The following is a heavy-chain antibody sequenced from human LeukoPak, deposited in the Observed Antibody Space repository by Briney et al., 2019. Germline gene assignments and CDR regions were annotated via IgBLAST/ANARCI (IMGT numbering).Heavy chain of an antibody. J-gene: IGHJ4*02. Sequence: GGSLRLSCAAPGFTFSSYAMSWVRQAPGKGLEWVSSISGSGGSTFYADSVQGRFTISRDNSKNTLSLQMNSLRAEDTAVYYCAKGLADYDILTGSDNWGQGTVVTVSS. CDR3: AKGLADYDILTGSDN. CDR1: GFTFSSYA. CDR2: ISGSGGST. V-gene: IGHV3-23*01. D-gene: IGHD3-9*01.